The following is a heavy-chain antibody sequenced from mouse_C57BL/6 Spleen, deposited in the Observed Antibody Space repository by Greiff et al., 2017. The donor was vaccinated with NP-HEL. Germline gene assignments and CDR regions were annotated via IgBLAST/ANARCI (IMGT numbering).Heavy chain of an antibody. CDR3: ARVTTVVAEGFAY. D-gene: IGHD1-1*01. Sequence: QVHVKQSGAELARPGASVKLSCKASGYTFTSYGISWVKQRTGQGLEWIGEIYPRSGNTYYNEKFKGKATLTADKSSSTAYMELRSLTSEDSAVYFCARVTTVVAEGFAYWGQGTLVTVSA. CDR2: IYPRSGNT. CDR1: GYTFTSYG. J-gene: IGHJ3*01. V-gene: IGHV1-81*01.